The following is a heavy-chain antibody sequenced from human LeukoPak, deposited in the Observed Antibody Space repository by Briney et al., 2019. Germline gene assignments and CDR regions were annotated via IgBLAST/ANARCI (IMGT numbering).Heavy chain of an antibody. J-gene: IGHJ6*02. CDR2: INPSGGST. CDR1: GYTFTSYY. CDR3: ARDDVTIFGVVIIREYGMDV. Sequence: ASVTVSCKASGYTFTSYYMHWVRQAPGQGLEWMGIINPSGGSTSYAQKFQGRVTMTRDTSTSTVYMELSSLRSEDTAVYYCARDDVTIFGVVIIREYGMDVWGQGTTVTVSS. V-gene: IGHV1-46*01. D-gene: IGHD3-3*01.